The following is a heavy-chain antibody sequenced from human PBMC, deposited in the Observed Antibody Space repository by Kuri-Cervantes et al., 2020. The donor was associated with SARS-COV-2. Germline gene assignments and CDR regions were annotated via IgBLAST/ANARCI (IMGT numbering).Heavy chain of an antibody. D-gene: IGHD6-6*01. J-gene: IGHJ6*02. CDR3: ARPVWWYSSSPADYYYGMDV. CDR1: GGTFSSYA. V-gene: IGHV1-69*13. Sequence: SVKVSCKASGGTFSSYAISWVRQAPGQGLEWMGGIIPIIGTANYAQKFQGRVTITADESTSTAYMELSSLRSEDTAVYYCARPVWWYSSSPADYYYGMDVWGQGTTVTVSS. CDR2: IIPIIGTA.